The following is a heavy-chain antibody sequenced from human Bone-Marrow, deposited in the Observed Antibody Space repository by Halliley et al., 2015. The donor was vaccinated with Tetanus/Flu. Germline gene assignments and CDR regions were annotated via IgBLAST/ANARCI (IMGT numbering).Heavy chain of an antibody. CDR1: GGSVSRGVYY. D-gene: IGHD3-10*01. V-gene: IGHV4-30-4*01. J-gene: IGHJ6*02. CDR2: IDYSGST. Sequence: TLSLTCAVSGGSVSRGVYYWSWIRQPPGKGLEWIGYIDYSGSTYYNPSLKIRVTISVDTSKNQISLKLSSVTAADTAVYYCARGGDIIWLDVWGQGTTVTVSS. CDR3: ARGGDIIWLDV.